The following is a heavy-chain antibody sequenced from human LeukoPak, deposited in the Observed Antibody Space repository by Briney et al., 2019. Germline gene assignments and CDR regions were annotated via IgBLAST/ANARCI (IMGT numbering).Heavy chain of an antibody. V-gene: IGHV3-74*01. Sequence: GGSLRLSCAASGFTFSGFWMHWVRQAPGKGLVWVSCISFDGSDATYADSVKGRFTISRDNAKNTLHLQMDSLTVEDTAVYYCARVNPQRPDCSSTSCFVDAFDIWGQGTMVTVSS. D-gene: IGHD2-2*01. CDR1: GFTFSGFW. CDR2: ISFDGSDA. J-gene: IGHJ3*02. CDR3: ARVNPQRPDCSSTSCFVDAFDI.